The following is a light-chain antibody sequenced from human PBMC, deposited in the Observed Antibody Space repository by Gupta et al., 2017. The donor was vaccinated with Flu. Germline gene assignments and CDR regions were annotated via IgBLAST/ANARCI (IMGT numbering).Light chain of an antibody. CDR2: GNN. J-gene: IGLJ2*01. CDR3: ATWDDSLNGVV. Sequence: QSVLTQPPSASGTPGQRVTISCSGSSSNIGTNTVNWYQQLPGTAPEVLIYGNNQRPSGVPDRFSGSKSGTSASLAISGLQSEDEADYYCATWDDSLNGVVFGGGTKLTVL. V-gene: IGLV1-44*01. CDR1: SSNIGTNT.